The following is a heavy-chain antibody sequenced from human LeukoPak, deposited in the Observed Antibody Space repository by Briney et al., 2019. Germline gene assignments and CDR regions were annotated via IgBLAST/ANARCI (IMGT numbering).Heavy chain of an antibody. D-gene: IGHD3/OR15-3a*01. CDR1: GXAFSDYY. CDR2: FSGSGSFT. CDR3: ARDLSWRTGSLDY. J-gene: IGHJ4*02. Sequence: GGSLRLSCAASGXAFSDYYMIWIRQAPGKGLESLGYFSGSGSFTNYADSVKGRFNISRDNAKESVYLQMYSLSAEDTALYYCARDLSWRTGSLDYWGQGTMVTVSS. V-gene: IGHV3-11*05.